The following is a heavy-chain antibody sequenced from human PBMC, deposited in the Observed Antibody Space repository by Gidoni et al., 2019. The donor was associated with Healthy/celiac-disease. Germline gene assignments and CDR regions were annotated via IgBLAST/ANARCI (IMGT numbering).Heavy chain of an antibody. D-gene: IGHD1-26*01. CDR2: IYYSGST. Sequence: QLQLQASGPGLVKPSEPLSLTCTVSGGSISSSSYSWGWIRQPPGKRLEWIGSIYYSGSTYYNPSLKSRVTISVDTSKNQFSLKLSSVTAADTAVYYCARWDLRILHDAFDIWGQGTMVTVSS. V-gene: IGHV4-39*01. CDR3: ARWDLRILHDAFDI. CDR1: GGSISSSSYS. J-gene: IGHJ3*02.